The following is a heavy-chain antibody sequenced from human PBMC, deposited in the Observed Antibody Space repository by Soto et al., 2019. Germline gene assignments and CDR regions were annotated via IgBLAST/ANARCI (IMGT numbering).Heavy chain of an antibody. CDR3: ARMVRGVMRGPGYYYMEV. CDR1: GYTFTSYD. D-gene: IGHD3-10*01. V-gene: IGHV1-8*01. J-gene: IGHJ6*03. CDR2: MNPNSGNT. Sequence: ASVKVSCKASGYTFTSYDINWVRQATGQGLEWMGWMNPNSGNTGYAQKFQGRVTMTRNTSISTAYMELSSLRSEDTAAYYCARMVRGVMRGPGYYYMEVWGTGTTVTVSS.